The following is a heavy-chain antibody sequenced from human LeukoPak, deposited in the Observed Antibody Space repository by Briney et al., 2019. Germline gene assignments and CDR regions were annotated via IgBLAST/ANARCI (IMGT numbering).Heavy chain of an antibody. Sequence: GGSLRLSCAASGFTFSSYWMHWVRQAPGKGLVWVSRINSDGSSTSYADSVKGRFTISRDNAKNSLYLQMNSLRAEDTAVYYCARMITIFGVDPFFDYWGQGTLVTVSS. V-gene: IGHV3-74*01. J-gene: IGHJ4*02. CDR3: ARMITIFGVDPFFDY. CDR2: INSDGSST. D-gene: IGHD3-3*01. CDR1: GFTFSSYW.